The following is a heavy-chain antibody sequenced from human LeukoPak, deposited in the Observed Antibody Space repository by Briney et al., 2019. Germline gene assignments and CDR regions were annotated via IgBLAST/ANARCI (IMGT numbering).Heavy chain of an antibody. V-gene: IGHV1-46*01. CDR1: GYTFTSYY. J-gene: IGHJ6*02. CDR3: AREDRLSIFGVVPSANGMDV. D-gene: IGHD3-3*01. Sequence: ASVKVSCKASGYTFTSYYMHWVRQAPGQGLEWMGIINPSGGSTSYAQKFQGRVTMTRDTSTSTVYMELSSLRSEDTAVYYCAREDRLSIFGVVPSANGMDVWGQGTTVTVSS. CDR2: INPSGGST.